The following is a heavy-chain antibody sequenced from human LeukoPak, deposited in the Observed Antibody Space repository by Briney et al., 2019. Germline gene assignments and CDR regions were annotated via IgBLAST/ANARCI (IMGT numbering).Heavy chain of an antibody. CDR2: ISGSGSDS. V-gene: IGHV3-21*04. J-gene: IGHJ4*02. Sequence: GGSLRLSCAGSGFTFTTYNMNWVRQAPGKGLEWVSFISGSGSDSYYADSVKGQFIISRDNAKNSLFLQMNSLRAEDTAVYYCARGHSGSYDFDYWGQGTLVTVSS. CDR3: ARGHSGSYDFDY. CDR1: GFTFTTYN. D-gene: IGHD1-26*01.